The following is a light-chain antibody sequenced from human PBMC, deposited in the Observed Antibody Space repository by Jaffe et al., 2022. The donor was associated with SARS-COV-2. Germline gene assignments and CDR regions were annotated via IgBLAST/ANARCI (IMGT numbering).Light chain of an antibody. CDR1: HFISNF. CDR2: GAS. Sequence: DIQMTQSPSSLSASVGDRVTIACRASHFISNFLNWYQQKPGKAPNLLVYGASNLLSGVPSRFSGSGSGTDFTLTISGLQPEDSAIYYCQQSYNTPPFTFGPGTKVDIK. V-gene: IGKV1-39*01. CDR3: QQSYNTPPFT. J-gene: IGKJ3*01.